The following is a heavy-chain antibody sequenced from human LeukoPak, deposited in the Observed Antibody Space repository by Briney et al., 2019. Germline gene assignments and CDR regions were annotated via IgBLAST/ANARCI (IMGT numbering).Heavy chain of an antibody. CDR1: GGSFSGYY. J-gene: IGHJ5*02. V-gene: IGHV4-34*01. CDR2: INHSGST. D-gene: IGHD3-10*01. Sequence: PSETLSLTCAVYGGSFSGYYWSWIRQPPGKGLEWIGEINHSGSTNYNPSLKSRVTISVDTSKNQFSLKLSSVTAADTAVYYCARGPPSITMVRGVILFSGWFDPWGQGTLVTVSS. CDR3: ARGPPSITMVRGVILFSGWFDP.